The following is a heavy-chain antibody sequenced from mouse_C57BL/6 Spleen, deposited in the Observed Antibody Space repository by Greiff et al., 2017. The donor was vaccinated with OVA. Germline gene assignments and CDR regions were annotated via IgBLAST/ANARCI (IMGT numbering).Heavy chain of an antibody. V-gene: IGHV5-4*01. Sequence: EVKVIESGGGLVKPGGSLKLSCAASGFTFSSYAMSWVRQTPEQRLEWVATISDGGSYTYYPDNVKGRFTISRDNAKNNLYLQMSNLKSEDTAMYYCARDYSNYFDYWGQGTTLTVSS. CDR2: ISDGGSYT. CDR1: GFTFSSYA. D-gene: IGHD2-5*01. J-gene: IGHJ2*01. CDR3: ARDYSNYFDY.